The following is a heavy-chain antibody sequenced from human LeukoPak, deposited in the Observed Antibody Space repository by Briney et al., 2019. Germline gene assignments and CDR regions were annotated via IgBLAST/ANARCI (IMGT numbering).Heavy chain of an antibody. V-gene: IGHV3-74*03. Sequence: PGGSLRLSCAASGFTFSRYWMHWVRQAPGKGLVRVSRITDDATTTYADAVRGRFTISRDNAKNILYLQMNSLRAEDTAVYYCVRDRVGPDYWGQGTLVTVSS. J-gene: IGHJ4*02. CDR2: ITDDATT. CDR3: VRDRVGPDY. D-gene: IGHD1-26*01. CDR1: GFTFSRYW.